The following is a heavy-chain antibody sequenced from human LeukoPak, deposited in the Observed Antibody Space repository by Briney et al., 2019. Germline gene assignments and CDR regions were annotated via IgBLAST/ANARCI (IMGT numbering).Heavy chain of an antibody. CDR2: IYYSGST. D-gene: IGHD2-15*01. CDR3: ARGVGYCSGGSCYAPGDWFDP. J-gene: IGHJ5*02. CDR1: GGSISSGGYY. V-gene: IGHV4-31*03. Sequence: PSETLSLTCTVSGGSISSGGYYWSWIRQHPGKGLEWIGYIYYSGSTYYNPSLKSRVTISVDTSKNQFSLKLSSVTAADTAVYYCARGVGYCSGGSCYAPGDWFDPWGQGTLVTVSS.